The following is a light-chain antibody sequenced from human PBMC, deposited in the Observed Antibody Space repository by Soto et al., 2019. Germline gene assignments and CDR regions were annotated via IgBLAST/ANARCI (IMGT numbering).Light chain of an antibody. V-gene: IGLV2-14*01. CDR1: SSDVGGYNY. Sequence: QSALTQPASVSGSPGQSITISCTGTSSDVGGYNYVSWYQQHPGKAPKLIIYDVSNRPSGVSNRFSGSKSGNTASLTISGRQAEDEADYYCSSHTSSTTVVFGTGTKVTVL. J-gene: IGLJ1*01. CDR2: DVS. CDR3: SSHTSSTTVV.